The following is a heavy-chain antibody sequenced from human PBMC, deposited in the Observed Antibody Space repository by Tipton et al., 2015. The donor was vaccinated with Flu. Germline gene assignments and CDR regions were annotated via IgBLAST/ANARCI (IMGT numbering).Heavy chain of an antibody. D-gene: IGHD3-16*02. J-gene: IGHJ2*01. CDR1: GGSISSYY. CDR2: IYYSGST. V-gene: IGHV4-59*08. CDR3: ASLYYDYIWGSYRKNWYFDL. Sequence: LRLSCTVSGGSISSYYWSWIRQPPGKGLEWIGYIYYSGSTNYNPPLKSRVTTSVDTSKNQFSLKLSSVTAADTAVYYCASLYYDYIWGSYRKNWYFDLWGRGTLVTVSS.